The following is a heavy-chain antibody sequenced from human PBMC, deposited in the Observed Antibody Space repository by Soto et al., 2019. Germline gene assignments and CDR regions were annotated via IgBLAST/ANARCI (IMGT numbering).Heavy chain of an antibody. CDR1: GGSFSGYQ. V-gene: IGHV4-34*01. CDR3: ARGLILWFGELSRRGGYYYYMDV. J-gene: IGHJ6*03. CDR2: INDSGNI. D-gene: IGHD3-10*01. Sequence: QVQLQQWGAGLLKPSETLSLTCAVYGGSFSGYQWSWIRQTPGKGLEWIGEINDSGNINYNPSLKPRVTILVDTAKKQISLKLSSVTAADTAVYYCARGLILWFGELSRRGGYYYYMDVWGKGTTVTVSS.